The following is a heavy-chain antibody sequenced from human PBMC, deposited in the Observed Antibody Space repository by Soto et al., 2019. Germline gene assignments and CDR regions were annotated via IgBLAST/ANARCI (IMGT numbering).Heavy chain of an antibody. CDR2: IIPILVTA. J-gene: IGHJ4*02. V-gene: IGHV1-69*08. CDR3: ARSSVGSVY. Sequence: QVQLVQSGAEVKKPGSSVKVSCKASGGTFSSDTISWVRQAPGQGLEWMGGIIPILVTANYAQKFQGRVTITADKSTSTDYMQMSSLTSEDTAIYWCARSSVGSVYWGQGTLVTVSS. CDR1: GGTFSSDT. D-gene: IGHD1-1*01.